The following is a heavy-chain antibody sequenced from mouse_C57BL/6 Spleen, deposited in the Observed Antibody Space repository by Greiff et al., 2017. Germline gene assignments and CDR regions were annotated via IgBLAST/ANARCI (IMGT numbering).Heavy chain of an antibody. D-gene: IGHD4-1*01. V-gene: IGHV2-2*01. CDR3: ARGPGNFDN. CDR2: IWSGGGT. Sequence: VKLLESGPGLVQPSPSLSITCTASGFSLTSYGVHWVRQSPGKGLEWLGVIWSGGGTDYNATCISRLRISKDNSKSQVFFKMTSLQADDTAIYYCARGPGNFDNWGQGTTLTVSS. J-gene: IGHJ2*01. CDR1: GFSLTSYG.